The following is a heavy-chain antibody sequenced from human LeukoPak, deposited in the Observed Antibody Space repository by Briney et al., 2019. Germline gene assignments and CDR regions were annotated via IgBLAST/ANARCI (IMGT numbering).Heavy chain of an antibody. D-gene: IGHD6-19*01. J-gene: IGHJ4*02. V-gene: IGHV3-48*04. Sequence: GGSLRLSCAASGFTFSSYSMNWVRQAPGKGLEWVSYISSSSSTIYYADSVKGRFTISRDNAKNSLYLQMNSLRAEDTAVYYCAKDEVKYNSFYYPIDSWGQGTLVTVSS. CDR3: AKDEVKYNSFYYPIDS. CDR1: GFTFSSYS. CDR2: ISSSSSTI.